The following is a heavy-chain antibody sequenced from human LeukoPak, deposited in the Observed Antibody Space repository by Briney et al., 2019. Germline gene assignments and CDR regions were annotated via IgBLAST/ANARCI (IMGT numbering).Heavy chain of an antibody. D-gene: IGHD3-3*01. CDR2: ISYDGSNK. Sequence: GRSLRLSCAASGFTFSSYGMHWVRQAPGKGLEWVAVISYDGSNKYYADSVKGRFTISRDNSKNTLYLQMNSLRAEDTAVYYCAEDARDDFWSGYYKGGWFDPWGQGTLVTVSS. CDR3: AEDARDDFWSGYYKGGWFDP. CDR1: GFTFSSYG. V-gene: IGHV3-30*18. J-gene: IGHJ5*02.